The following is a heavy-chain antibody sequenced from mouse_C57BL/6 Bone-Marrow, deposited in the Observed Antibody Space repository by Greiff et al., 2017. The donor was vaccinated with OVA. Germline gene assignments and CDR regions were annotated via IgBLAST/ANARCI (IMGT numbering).Heavy chain of an antibody. CDR3: ARHSYGSRYAMDY. CDR1: GFTFSDYG. D-gene: IGHD1-1*01. CDR2: ISNLAYSI. J-gene: IGHJ4*01. V-gene: IGHV5-15*01. Sequence: EVKLMESGGGLVQPGGSLKLSCAASGFTFSDYGMAWVRQAPRKGPEWVAFISNLAYSIYYADTVTGRFTIARENAKNTLYLEMSSLRSEDTAMYYSARHSYGSRYAMDYWGQGTSVTVST.